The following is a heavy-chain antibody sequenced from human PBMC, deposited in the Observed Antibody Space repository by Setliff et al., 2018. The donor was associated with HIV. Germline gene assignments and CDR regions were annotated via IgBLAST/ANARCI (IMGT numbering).Heavy chain of an antibody. D-gene: IGHD6-19*01. CDR3: TRGWLAAQFDS. V-gene: IGHV3-48*01. CDR2: ISFGSRAI. CDR1: GFDFSSSQ. J-gene: IGHJ4*02. Sequence: PGGSLRLSCAASGFDFSSSQFNWVRQAPGKGLEWVSYISFGSRAIYYADSVKGRFTISRDDAKNSVFLHMNSLRAEDTAVCYCTRGWLAAQFDSWGQGTLVTVSS.